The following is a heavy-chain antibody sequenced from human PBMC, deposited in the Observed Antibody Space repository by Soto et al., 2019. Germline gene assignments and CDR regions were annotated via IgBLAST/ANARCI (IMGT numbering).Heavy chain of an antibody. D-gene: IGHD2-15*01. CDR2: ISYSGST. CDR1: GVSVSRGSYY. CDR3: ASDPPCSSDCGLDV. V-gene: IGHV4-61*01. J-gene: IGHJ6*02. Sequence: SETLSLTCAVSGVSVSRGSYYWNWIRQPPGKGLEWIGYISYSGSTNYNPSLRSRVTISVDRSKNQFSLRLNSVTAADTAMYYCASDPPCSSDCGLDVWGQRTTVTVSS.